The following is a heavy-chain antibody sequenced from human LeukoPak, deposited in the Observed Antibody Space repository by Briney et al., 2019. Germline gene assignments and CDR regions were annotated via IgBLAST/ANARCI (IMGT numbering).Heavy chain of an antibody. V-gene: IGHV3-23*01. Sequence: GGSLRLSCAASGFTFSSYAMSWVRQAPGKGLEWVSAISGSGGSTYYADPVKGRFTISRDNSKNTLYLQMNSLRAEDTAVYYCAKGGTKMIVVDYWGQGTLVTVSS. J-gene: IGHJ4*02. CDR3: AKGGTKMIVVDY. CDR2: ISGSGGST. CDR1: GFTFSSYA. D-gene: IGHD3-22*01.